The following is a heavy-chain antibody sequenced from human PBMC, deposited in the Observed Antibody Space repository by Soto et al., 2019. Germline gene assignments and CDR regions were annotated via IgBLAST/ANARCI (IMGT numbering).Heavy chain of an antibody. Sequence: ASETLSLTCTVSGGSISSGDYYWSWIRQPPGKGLEWIGYIYYSGSTYYNPSLKSRVTISVDTSKNQFSLKLSSVTAADTAVYYCARTGWELLPFDYWGQGTLVTVSS. CDR3: ARTGWELLPFDY. CDR1: GGSISSGDYY. V-gene: IGHV4-30-4*01. J-gene: IGHJ4*02. D-gene: IGHD1-26*01. CDR2: IYYSGST.